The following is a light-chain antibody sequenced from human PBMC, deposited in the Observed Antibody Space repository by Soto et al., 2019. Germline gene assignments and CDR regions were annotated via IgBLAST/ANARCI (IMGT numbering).Light chain of an antibody. Sequence: DIQMTQSPSSLSASVGDRVTITCRARQGISNYLAWYQQKPGKVPKLLIYTASTLQSGVPSRFSGSGSGTDFTLTISSLQPEDVATYYCQNYNSAPQLTFGGGTKVEIK. CDR2: TAS. CDR3: QNYNSAPQLT. CDR1: QGISNY. J-gene: IGKJ4*01. V-gene: IGKV1-27*01.